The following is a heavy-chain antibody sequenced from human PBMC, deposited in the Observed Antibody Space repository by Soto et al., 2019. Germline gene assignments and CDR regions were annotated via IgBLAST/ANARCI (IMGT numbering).Heavy chain of an antibody. CDR1: GLILSDCA. Sequence: EVQLVESGGGLVQPGGSLRLSCATSGLILSDCAMNWVRQAPGKGLEWVSYIRSSSSVIDYADSVKGRFTFSRDNARNSLYLQMNSLRAEDTAVYYCARDLSWGSNWYYYMDGWGKGTTVTVSS. V-gene: IGHV3-48*01. J-gene: IGHJ6*03. CDR2: IRSSSSVI. CDR3: ARDLSWGSNWYYYMDG. D-gene: IGHD7-27*01.